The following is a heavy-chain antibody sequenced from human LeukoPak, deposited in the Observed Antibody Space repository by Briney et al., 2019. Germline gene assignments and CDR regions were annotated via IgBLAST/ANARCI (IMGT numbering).Heavy chain of an antibody. CDR1: GFTFTNYA. Sequence: GGSLRLSCAAPGFTFTNYAMNWVRQAPGKGLEWVSTSGSGGSTYYADSVKGRFTISRDNSKNTLHLQMNSLRAGDTAVYYCAKSLGATLTPYFDYWGQGTLVTVSS. J-gene: IGHJ4*02. V-gene: IGHV3-23*01. D-gene: IGHD1-26*01. CDR3: AKSLGATLTPYFDY. CDR2: SGSGGST.